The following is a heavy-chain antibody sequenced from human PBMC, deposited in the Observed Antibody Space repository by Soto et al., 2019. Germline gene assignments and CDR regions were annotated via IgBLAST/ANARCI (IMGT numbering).Heavy chain of an antibody. D-gene: IGHD5-12*01. CDR3: ARDLHLRPIYYYYGMDV. J-gene: IGHJ6*02. V-gene: IGHV3-21*01. CDR1: RFSFSGFT. CDR2: ISSSSTKI. Sequence: GGSLRLSCAASRFSFSGFTMNWVRQAPGKGLEWVSSISSSSTKIYYADSVKGRFTISRDDAKNSLYLQMNSLTAEDTAVYYCARDLHLRPIYYYYGMDVWGQGTTVTVSS.